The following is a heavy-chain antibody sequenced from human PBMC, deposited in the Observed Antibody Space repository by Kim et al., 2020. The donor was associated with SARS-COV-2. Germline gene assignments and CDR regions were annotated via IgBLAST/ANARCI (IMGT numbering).Heavy chain of an antibody. Sequence: GGSLRLSCAASGFTFSSYGMHWVRQAPGKGLEWVAVIWYDGSNKYYADSVKGRFTISRDNSKNTLYLQMNSLRAEDTAVYYCARYYYDSSGYYYFDYWGQGTLVTVSS. D-gene: IGHD3-22*01. CDR1: GFTFSSYG. V-gene: IGHV3-33*01. J-gene: IGHJ4*02. CDR3: ARYYYDSSGYYYFDY. CDR2: IWYDGSNK.